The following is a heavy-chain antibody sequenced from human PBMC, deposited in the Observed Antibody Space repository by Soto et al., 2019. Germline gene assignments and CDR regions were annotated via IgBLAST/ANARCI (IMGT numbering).Heavy chain of an antibody. D-gene: IGHD6-13*01. CDR1: GYTFTSYY. V-gene: IGHV1-46*01. CDR2: INPSGGST. J-gene: IGHJ6*02. Sequence: GASVKVCCKASGYTFTSYYMHWVRQAPGQGLEWMGIINPSGGSTSYAQKFQGRVTMTRDTSTSTVYMELSSLRSEDTAVYYCARDQNGSSWGDYYYGMDVWGQGTTVTAP. CDR3: ARDQNGSSWGDYYYGMDV.